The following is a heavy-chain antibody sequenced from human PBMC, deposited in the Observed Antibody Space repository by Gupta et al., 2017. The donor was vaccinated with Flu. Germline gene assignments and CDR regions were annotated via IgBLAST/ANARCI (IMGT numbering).Heavy chain of an antibody. V-gene: IGHV1-2*02. J-gene: IGHJ4*02. D-gene: IGHD4-4*01. CDR1: TGSY. CDR2: INPHTGGT. Sequence: TGSYMHWVRQAPGQGLEWVGWINPHTGGTDYAQKWKGRVTMTRDSAISTAYMEVTRLRYDDTAVYFCAKMDVGGNYGLVDYWGQGTLVTVS. CDR3: AKMDVGGNYGLVDY.